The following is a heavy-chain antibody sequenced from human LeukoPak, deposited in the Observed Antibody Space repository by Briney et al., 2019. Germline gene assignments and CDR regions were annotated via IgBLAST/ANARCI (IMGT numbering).Heavy chain of an antibody. D-gene: IGHD2-15*01. CDR1: GGSFSGYY. Sequence: SETLSLTCAVYGGSFSGYYWSWIRQPPGKGLEWIGEINHSGSTNYNPSLKSRVTISVDTSKNQFSLKLSSVTAADTAVYYCARDGWYCSGGSCSPYYYGMDVWGQGTTVTVSS. CDR2: INHSGST. CDR3: ARDGWYCSGGSCSPYYYGMDV. J-gene: IGHJ6*02. V-gene: IGHV4-34*01.